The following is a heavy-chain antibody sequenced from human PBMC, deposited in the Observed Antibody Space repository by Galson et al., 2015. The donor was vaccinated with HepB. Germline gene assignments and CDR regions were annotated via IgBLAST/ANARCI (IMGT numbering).Heavy chain of an antibody. D-gene: IGHD3-3*01. V-gene: IGHV3-48*01. CDR1: GFTFSSYA. Sequence: SLRLSCAASGFTFSSYAMSWVRQAPGKGLEWVSYISSSSSTIYYADSVKGRFTISRDNAKNSLYLQMNSLRAEDTAVYYCARDRWGTYYDFWSGHYYFDYWGQGTLVTVSS. CDR2: ISSSSSTI. CDR3: ARDRWGTYYDFWSGHYYFDY. J-gene: IGHJ4*02.